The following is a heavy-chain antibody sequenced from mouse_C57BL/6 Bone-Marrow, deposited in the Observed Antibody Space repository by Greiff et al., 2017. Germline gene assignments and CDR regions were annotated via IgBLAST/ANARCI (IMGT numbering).Heavy chain of an antibody. D-gene: IGHD2-2*01. V-gene: IGHV1-59*01. CDR1: GYTFTSYW. CDR3: ARWGYDPYFVY. CDR2: IDPSDSYT. J-gene: IGHJ2*01. Sequence: VQLQQPGAELVRPGTSVKLSCKASGYTFTSYWMHWVKQRPGQGLEWIGVIDPSDSYTNYNQKFKGKATLTVDTSSSTAYMQLSSLTSEDSAVYYCARWGYDPYFVYWGQGTTLTVSS.